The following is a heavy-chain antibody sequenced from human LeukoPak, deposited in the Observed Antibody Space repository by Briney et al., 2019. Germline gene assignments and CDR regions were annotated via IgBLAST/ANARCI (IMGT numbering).Heavy chain of an antibody. CDR1: GFTFSDYY. J-gene: IGHJ6*02. CDR3: ARAPHYSNYGPYYYGMDV. V-gene: IGHV3-11*06. D-gene: IGHD4-11*01. Sequence: GGSLRLSCAASGFTFSDYYMSWIRQDPGKGLGWVSYISSSSSYTNYADSVKGRFTISRDNAKNSLYLQMNSLRAEDTAVYYCARAPHYSNYGPYYYGMDVWGQGTTVTVSS. CDR2: ISSSSSYT.